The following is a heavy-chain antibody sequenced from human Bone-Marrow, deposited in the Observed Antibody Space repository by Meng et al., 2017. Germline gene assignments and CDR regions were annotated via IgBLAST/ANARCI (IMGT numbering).Heavy chain of an antibody. V-gene: IGHV7-4-1*02. J-gene: IGHJ4*02. CDR2: IDTKTGHP. CDR3: TRDAYSDCRRTNCFDS. D-gene: IGHD2-2*01. CDR1: GYTFTSYA. Sequence: ASVKVSCKASGYTFTSYAINWLRQAPGQGLEWMGWIDTKTGHPTYAQGFRGRLVFSLDTSVSTTYLQISGLRAADSAIYYCTRDAYSDCRRTNCFDSWGQGTLVTVSS.